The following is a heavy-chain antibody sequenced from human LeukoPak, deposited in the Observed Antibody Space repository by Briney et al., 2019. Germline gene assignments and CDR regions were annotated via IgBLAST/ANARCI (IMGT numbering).Heavy chain of an antibody. CDR1: GFTFNDYV. J-gene: IGHJ4*02. CDR3: ARDFFPIVDSSWYEIGY. Sequence: GGSLRLSCAASGFTFNDYVVYWVRQTPGKGLEWVTLISYDGYDKSYADSVRGRFTISRDNSKNTLYLQMDSLRSEDTAVYYCARDFFPIVDSSWYEIGYWGQGTLVTVSS. D-gene: IGHD6-13*01. CDR2: ISYDGYDK. V-gene: IGHV3-30-3*01.